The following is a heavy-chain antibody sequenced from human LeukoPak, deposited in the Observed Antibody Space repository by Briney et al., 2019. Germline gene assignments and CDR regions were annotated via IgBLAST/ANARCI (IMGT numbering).Heavy chain of an antibody. CDR3: AKERLTTTTFDS. CDR1: GFMFSTYA. V-gene: IGHV3-23*01. Sequence: GGSLRLSCAASGFMFSTYAMSWVRQAPGKGLEWVSLISGSGGSTYYADSVKGRFTISRDNGKNTLSLQMNSLRAEDTALYYCAKERLTTTTFDSWGRGTLVTVPS. CDR2: ISGSGGST. J-gene: IGHJ4*02. D-gene: IGHD4-11*01.